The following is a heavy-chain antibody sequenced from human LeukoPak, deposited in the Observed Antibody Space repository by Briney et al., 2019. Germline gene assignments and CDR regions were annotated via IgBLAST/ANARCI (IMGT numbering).Heavy chain of an antibody. CDR1: GFTFDDYA. CDR3: AKGRVEWELTPYYFDY. CDR2: ISWNSGSI. V-gene: IGHV3-9*01. J-gene: IGHJ4*02. Sequence: GRSLRLSCAASGFTFDDYAMHWVRQAPGKGLEWVSGISWNSGSIGYADSVKGRFTISRDNAKNSLYLQMNSLRAEDTALYYCAKGRVEWELTPYYFDYWGQGTLVTVSA. D-gene: IGHD1-26*01.